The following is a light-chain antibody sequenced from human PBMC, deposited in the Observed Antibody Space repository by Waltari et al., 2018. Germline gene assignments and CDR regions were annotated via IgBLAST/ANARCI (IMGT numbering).Light chain of an antibody. CDR2: AAT. V-gene: IGKV1-39*01. J-gene: IGKJ1*01. Sequence: DIQMTQSPSSLSASLGDRVTITCRASQTISTNLNWYQHRPGKVPKLLIYAATFLQSGVPSRFSGSGSGTDFTLTIRSLQAEDVAVYYCQQYYAPLRTFGQGTKVEVK. CDR1: QTISTN. CDR3: QQYYAPLRT.